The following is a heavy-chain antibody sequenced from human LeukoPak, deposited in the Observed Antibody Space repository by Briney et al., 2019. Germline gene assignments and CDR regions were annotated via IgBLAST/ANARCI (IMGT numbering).Heavy chain of an antibody. D-gene: IGHD2-2*01. CDR2: INHSGST. Sequence: SETLSLTCTVSGGSISSSSYYWGWIRQPPGKGLEWIGEINHSGSTNYNPSLKSRVTISVDTSKNQFSLKLSSVTAADTAVYYCARGYKTDDETDIVVVPAAMKGFHRWFDPWGQGTLVTVSS. CDR1: GGSISSSSYY. V-gene: IGHV4-39*07. J-gene: IGHJ5*02. CDR3: ARGYKTDDETDIVVVPAAMKGFHRWFDP.